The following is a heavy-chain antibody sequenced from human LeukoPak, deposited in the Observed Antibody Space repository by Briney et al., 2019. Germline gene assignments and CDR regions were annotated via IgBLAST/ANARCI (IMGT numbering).Heavy chain of an antibody. CDR2: IRYDGSNK. CDR3: AKDPLEQWPEWSWFDP. CDR1: GFTFSSYG. Sequence: GGSLRLSCAASGFTFSSYGMHWVRQAPGEGLEWVAFIRYDGSNKYYADSVKGRFTISRDNSKNTLYLQMNSLRAEDTAVYYCAKDPLEQWPEWSWFDPWGQGTLVTVSS. J-gene: IGHJ5*02. V-gene: IGHV3-30*02. D-gene: IGHD6-19*01.